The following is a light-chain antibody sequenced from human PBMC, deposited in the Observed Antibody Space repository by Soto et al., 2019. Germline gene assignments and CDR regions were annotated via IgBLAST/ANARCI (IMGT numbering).Light chain of an antibody. CDR2: DVN. CDR1: SSDVGGYNY. CDR3: CSYAGSPYV. J-gene: IGLJ1*01. Sequence: QSALTQPRSVSGSPGQSVTISCTGTSSDVGGYNYVSWYQQHPGKAPKLMIYDVNKRPSGVPDRFSGSKSGNTASLTISRLQAEDEADYYCCSYAGSPYVFGTGTKLTRP. V-gene: IGLV2-11*01.